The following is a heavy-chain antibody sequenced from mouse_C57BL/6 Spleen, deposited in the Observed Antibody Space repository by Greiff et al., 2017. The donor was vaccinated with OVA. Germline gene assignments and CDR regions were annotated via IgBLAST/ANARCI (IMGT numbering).Heavy chain of an antibody. Sequence: EVQLQQSGPGLVKPSQSLSLTCSVTGYSITSGYYWNWIRQFPGNKLEWLGYISYDGSNNYNPSLKNRISITRDTSKNQFFLKLNSVTTEDTATYYCAREEDTSYYFDYWGQGTTLTVSS. CDR2: ISYDGSN. J-gene: IGHJ2*01. CDR3: AREEDTSYYFDY. CDR1: GYSITSGYY. V-gene: IGHV3-6*01.